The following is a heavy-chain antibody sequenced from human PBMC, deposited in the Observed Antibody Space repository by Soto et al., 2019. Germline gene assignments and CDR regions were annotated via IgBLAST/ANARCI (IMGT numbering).Heavy chain of an antibody. CDR3: ARRPQCSGGICYYGLDH. CDR2: MNPDSGHA. Sequence: QVQLVQSGAEVKKPGASVKVSCKASGYTFTNSDINWVRQAPGQGLEWMGWMNPDSGHAAYAQKFQGRVTLTTSTSTSAVSMEMRSLGSQDTAVYYCARRPQCSGGICYYGLDHWGQGALGTVST. CDR1: GYTFTNSD. D-gene: IGHD2-15*01. J-gene: IGHJ5*02. V-gene: IGHV1-8*01.